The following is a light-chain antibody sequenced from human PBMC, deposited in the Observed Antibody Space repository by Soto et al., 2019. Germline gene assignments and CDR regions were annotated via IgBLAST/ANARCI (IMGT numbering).Light chain of an antibody. Sequence: DIQMTQSPSSLSASVGDRVTITCRASQGISSYLAWYQQKPGKAPKLLIYAASTSQSGVPTRFSGSGSGTEFTPTISSLQPDDFATYYCQQYNSYGFGQGTKVDIK. CDR1: QGISSY. J-gene: IGKJ1*01. V-gene: IGKV1-9*01. CDR2: AAS. CDR3: QQYNSYG.